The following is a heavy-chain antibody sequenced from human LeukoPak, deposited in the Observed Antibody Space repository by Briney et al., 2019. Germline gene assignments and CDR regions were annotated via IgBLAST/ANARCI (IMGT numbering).Heavy chain of an antibody. Sequence: SSETLSLTCTVSGASISSYYWSWIRQPPGKGLEWVGYIYYSGSTNYNPSLKSRVTISVDTSKNQFSLKLSSVTAADTAVYYCARDSSYYGMDVWGQGTTVTVSS. V-gene: IGHV4-59*01. CDR2: IYYSGST. J-gene: IGHJ6*02. CDR1: GASISSYY. CDR3: ARDSSYYGMDV.